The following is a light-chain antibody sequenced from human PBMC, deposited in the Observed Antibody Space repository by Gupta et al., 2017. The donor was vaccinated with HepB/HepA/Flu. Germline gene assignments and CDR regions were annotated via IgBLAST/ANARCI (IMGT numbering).Light chain of an antibody. CDR2: DAS. Sequence: EIVLTQSPATLSLSPGERATLSCRASQSVSSYLAWYQQKPGQAPRLLNYDASNRATGIPARFSGSGSGKDFTLTISSLEPEDFAVYYCQQRSNWPPLTFGGGTKVEIK. CDR3: QQRSNWPPLT. J-gene: IGKJ4*01. V-gene: IGKV3-11*01. CDR1: QSVSSY.